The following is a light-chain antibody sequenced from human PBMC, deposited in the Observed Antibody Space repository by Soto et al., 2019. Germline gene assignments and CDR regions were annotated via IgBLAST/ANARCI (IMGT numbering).Light chain of an antibody. CDR1: NNDVGGYDY. CDR3: SSYTTSKTRV. V-gene: IGLV2-14*01. Sequence: QSALTQPASVSGSPGQSISISCTGTNNDVGGYDYVSWYQQHPGKAPKVMIFDVGNRPSGVSNRFSGSKSGNTASLTISRLQAEDEADYYCSSYTTSKTRVFGGGTKVTVL. CDR2: DVG. J-gene: IGLJ3*02.